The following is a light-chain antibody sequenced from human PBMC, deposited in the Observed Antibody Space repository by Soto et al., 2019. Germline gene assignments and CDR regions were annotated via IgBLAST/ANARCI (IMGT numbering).Light chain of an antibody. CDR2: NAS. CDR1: QSPSGY. J-gene: IGKJ1*01. CDR3: QQGSTSLT. V-gene: IGKV3-11*01. Sequence: EIVLTQSPATLTLSPGERATLSCRASQSPSGYLAWYQQRPGQAPRLLIYNASVRANGIPARFTGSGSGTDFILTISILEPEDFAVYCCQQGSTSLTFGQGTRVDIK.